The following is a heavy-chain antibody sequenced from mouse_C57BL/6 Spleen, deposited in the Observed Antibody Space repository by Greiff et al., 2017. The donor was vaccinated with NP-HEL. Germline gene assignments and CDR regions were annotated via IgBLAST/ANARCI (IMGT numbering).Heavy chain of an antibody. CDR1: GFTFSSYA. J-gene: IGHJ4*01. CDR2: ISSGGDYI. V-gene: IGHV5-9-1*02. Sequence: EVMLVESGEGLVKPGGSLKLSCAASGFTFSSYAMSWVRQTPEKRLEWVAYISSGGDYIYYADTVKGRFTISRDNARNTLYLQMSSLKSEDTAMYYCKRGEGGDYYAMDYWGQGTSVTVSS. CDR3: KRGEGGDYYAMDY.